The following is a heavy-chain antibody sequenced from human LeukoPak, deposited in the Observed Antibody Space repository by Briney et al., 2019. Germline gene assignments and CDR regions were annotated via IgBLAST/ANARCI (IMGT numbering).Heavy chain of an antibody. Sequence: GGSLRLSCAAPGFTFSSYAMSWVRQAPGKGLEWVSAISGSGGSTYYADSVKGRFTISRDNSKNTLYLQMNSLRAEDTAVYYCAKVVNPYYYDSSGYYYLDAFDIWGQGTMVTVSS. CDR1: GFTFSSYA. CDR3: AKVVNPYYYDSSGYYYLDAFDI. J-gene: IGHJ3*02. V-gene: IGHV3-23*01. CDR2: ISGSGGST. D-gene: IGHD3-22*01.